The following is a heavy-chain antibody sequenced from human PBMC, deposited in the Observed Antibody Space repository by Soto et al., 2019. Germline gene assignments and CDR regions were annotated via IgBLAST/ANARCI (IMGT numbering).Heavy chain of an antibody. CDR2: IYYSGST. V-gene: IGHV4-39*01. CDR3: ARPDRGDYGDSYYFDY. CDR1: GGSISSSSYY. Sequence: PSETLSLTCTVSGGSISSSSYYWGWIRQPPGKGLEWIGSIYYSGSTYYNPSLKSRVTISVDTSKNQFSLKPSSVTAADTAVYYCARPDRGDYGDSYYFDYWGQGTLVTVSS. J-gene: IGHJ4*02. D-gene: IGHD4-17*01.